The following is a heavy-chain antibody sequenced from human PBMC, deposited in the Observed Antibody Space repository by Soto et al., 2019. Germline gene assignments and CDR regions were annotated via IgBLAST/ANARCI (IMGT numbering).Heavy chain of an antibody. CDR2: ISSSSSYI. J-gene: IGHJ5*02. CDR1: GFTFSSYS. Sequence: EVQLVESGGGLVKPGGSLRLSCAASGFTFSSYSMNWVRQAPGKGLEWVSSISSSSSYIYYAVSVKGRFTISRDNAKNSLYLQMNSLRAEDTAVYYCARVTYSGYDYSWVDPWGQGTLVTVSS. CDR3: ARVTYSGYDYSWVDP. V-gene: IGHV3-21*01. D-gene: IGHD5-12*01.